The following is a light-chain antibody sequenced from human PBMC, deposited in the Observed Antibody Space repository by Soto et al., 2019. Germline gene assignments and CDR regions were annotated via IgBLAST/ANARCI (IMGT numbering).Light chain of an antibody. Sequence: DIQMTQSPSTLSASVGDRITITCRASQYISTWLAWYQQKPGKAPKLLIYDASSLQGGVPSRFSGSGSGTAFSLTISSLPPDEFETYYCPQYNSYSRTFGQGTEVDIK. V-gene: IGKV1-5*01. CDR1: QYISTW. J-gene: IGKJ1*01. CDR3: PQYNSYSRT. CDR2: DAS.